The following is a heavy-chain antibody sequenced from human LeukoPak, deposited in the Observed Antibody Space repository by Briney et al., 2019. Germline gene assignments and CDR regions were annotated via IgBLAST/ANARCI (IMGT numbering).Heavy chain of an antibody. J-gene: IGHJ4*02. CDR2: INSVGSST. D-gene: IGHD6-19*01. CDR3: ARERTSGWDAFDF. Sequence: GGSLRLSCAASGFTFSSFWTHWVRQAPGKGLVWVSRINSVGSSTSYADSVKGRFTISRDNAKNTLYLQMNSLRAEDTAVYYCARERTSGWDAFDFWGQGTLVTVSS. CDR1: GFTFSSFW. V-gene: IGHV3-74*01.